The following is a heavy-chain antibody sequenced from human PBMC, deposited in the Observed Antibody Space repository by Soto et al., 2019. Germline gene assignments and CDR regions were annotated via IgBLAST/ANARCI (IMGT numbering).Heavy chain of an antibody. J-gene: IGHJ6*04. CDR2: IGSSGSTI. V-gene: IGHV3-48*01. CDR1: GFSFSSFS. CDR3: ARGLGPDV. D-gene: IGHD1-26*01. Sequence: EMQLVESGGGLVQPGGSLRLSCAASGFSFSSFSMNWVRQAPGKGLEWVSYIGSSGSTIYYADSVKGRFTISRDKAKNSVYLQMNSLRADDTAVYYCARGLGPDVWGKGTTVTVSS.